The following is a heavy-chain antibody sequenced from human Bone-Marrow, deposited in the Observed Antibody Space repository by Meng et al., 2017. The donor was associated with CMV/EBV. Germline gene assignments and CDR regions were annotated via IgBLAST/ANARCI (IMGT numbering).Heavy chain of an antibody. CDR2: MNPSSGNT. CDR1: GYTFTSYD. D-gene: IGHD2-2*02. J-gene: IGHJ4*02. Sequence: ASVKVSCKASGYTFTSYDINWVRQATGQGLEWMGWMNPSSGNTGYAQKFQGRVTMTRNTSISTAYMALSSLRAEDTAVFYCARVAQYCSSTSCYRRYYFDYWGQGTLVTVSS. CDR3: ARVAQYCSSTSCYRRYYFDY. V-gene: IGHV1-8*01.